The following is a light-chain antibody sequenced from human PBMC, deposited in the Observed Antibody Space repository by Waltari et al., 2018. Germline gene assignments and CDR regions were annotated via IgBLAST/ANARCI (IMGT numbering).Light chain of an antibody. CDR2: GAS. Sequence: EIVMTQSPATLSVSPGERATPSCRASQSVSSNLAWYQQKPGQAPRLLIYGASTRATGIPARFSGSGSGTEFTLTISSLQSEDFAVYYCHHYNNWPQTFGQGTKVEIK. V-gene: IGKV3-15*01. J-gene: IGKJ1*01. CDR1: QSVSSN. CDR3: HHYNNWPQT.